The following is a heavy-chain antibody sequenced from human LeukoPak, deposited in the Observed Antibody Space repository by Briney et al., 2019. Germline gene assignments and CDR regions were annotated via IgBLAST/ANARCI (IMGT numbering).Heavy chain of an antibody. V-gene: IGHV1-46*01. CDR2: INPSGGST. Sequence: ASVKVSCKASGYTFTSYYMHWVRQAPGQGLEWMGIINPSGGSTSYAQKFQGRVTMTRDMSTSTVYMELSSLRSEDTAVYYCATGDALTWYGDFFDYWGQGTLVTVSS. CDR1: GYTFTSYY. D-gene: IGHD7-27*01. J-gene: IGHJ4*02. CDR3: ATGDALTWYGDFFDY.